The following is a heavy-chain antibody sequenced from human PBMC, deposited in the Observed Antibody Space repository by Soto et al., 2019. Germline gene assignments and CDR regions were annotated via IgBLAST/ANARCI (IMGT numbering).Heavy chain of an antibody. CDR1: GDSVSSNSAA. CDR3: ARMFPAILDPGFDY. Sequence: PSQTLSLTCAISGDSVSSNSAAWNWIRQSPSRGLEWLGRTYYRSKWYNDYAVSVKSRITINKDTSKNQFSLQLNSVTPEDTAVYYCARMFPAILDPGFDYWGQGTLVIAPQ. J-gene: IGHJ4*02. D-gene: IGHD3-10*02. CDR2: TYYRSKWYN. V-gene: IGHV6-1*01.